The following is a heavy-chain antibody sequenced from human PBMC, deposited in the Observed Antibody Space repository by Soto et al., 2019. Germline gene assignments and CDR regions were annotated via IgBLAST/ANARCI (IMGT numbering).Heavy chain of an antibody. V-gene: IGHV1-69*13. CDR3: ARAISRAYYYDSSGYYPGFDP. J-gene: IGHJ5*02. CDR1: SGTFSSYA. Sequence: SAKGSSKASSGTFSSYAISWVRQAPGQGLEWMGGIIPIFGTANYAQKFQGRVTITADESTSTAYMELSSLRSEDTAVYYCARAISRAYYYDSSGYYPGFDPWGQGTPVTVYS. D-gene: IGHD3-22*01. CDR2: IIPIFGTA.